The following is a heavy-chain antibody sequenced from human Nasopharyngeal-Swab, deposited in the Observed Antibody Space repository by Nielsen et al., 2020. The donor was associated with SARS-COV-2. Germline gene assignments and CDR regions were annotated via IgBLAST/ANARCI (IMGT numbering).Heavy chain of an antibody. J-gene: IGHJ6*02. CDR2: IIPIFGTA. CDR1: GGTFSSYA. CDR3: ANGPLSIAARRGYYYGMDV. D-gene: IGHD6-6*01. Sequence: SVKVSCKASGGTFSSYAISWVRQAPGQGLEWMGGIIPIFGTANYARKFQGRVTITADESTSTAYMELSSLRSEDTAVYYCANGPLSIAARRGYYYGMDVWGQGTTVTVSS. V-gene: IGHV1-69*13.